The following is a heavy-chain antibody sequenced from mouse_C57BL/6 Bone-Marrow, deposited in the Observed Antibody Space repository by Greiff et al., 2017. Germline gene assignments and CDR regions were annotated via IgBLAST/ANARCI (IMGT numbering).Heavy chain of an antibody. CDR1: GYTFTDYY. Sequence: VQLQQSGPVLVKPGASVKMSCKASGYTFTDYYMNWVQQSPGKSLEWIGVINPYNGGTSYNQKFKGKATLTVDKSSSTAYMELNSLTSEDSAVYYCAKGTAQATSWFAYWGQGTLVTVSA. CDR2: INPYNGGT. J-gene: IGHJ3*01. CDR3: AKGTAQATSWFAY. D-gene: IGHD3-2*02. V-gene: IGHV1-19*01.